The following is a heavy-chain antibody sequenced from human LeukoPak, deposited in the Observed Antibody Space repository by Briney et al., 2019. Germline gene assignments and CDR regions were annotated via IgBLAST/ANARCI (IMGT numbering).Heavy chain of an antibody. D-gene: IGHD2-2*01. CDR2: ISSSSSYT. V-gene: IGHV3-11*06. CDR1: GFTFSDYY. Sequence: GGYLRLSCAASGFTFSDYYMSWIRQAPGKGLEWVSYISSSSSYTNYADSVKGRFTISRDNAKNSLYLQMNSLRAEDTAVYYCARGLGSSTMRPLDYWGKGTLVTVSS. CDR3: ARGLGSSTMRPLDY. J-gene: IGHJ4*02.